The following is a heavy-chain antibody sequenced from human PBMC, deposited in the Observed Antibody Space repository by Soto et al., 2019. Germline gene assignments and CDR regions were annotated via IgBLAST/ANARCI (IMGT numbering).Heavy chain of an antibody. CDR1: VYPFSNYS. CDR3: ARDGGDGGYRIAYYYDIGMDV. J-gene: IGHJ6*02. V-gene: IGHV1-3*04. CDR2: INIASGNT. D-gene: IGHD4-17*01. Sequence: GSVHVSSTASVYPFSNYSTVWLRPSSAQRLEWMGWINIASGNTEYSQNFRDRITITRDTSASTVYMELSGLRSEDTAVYYCARDGGDGGYRIAYYYDIGMDVWG.